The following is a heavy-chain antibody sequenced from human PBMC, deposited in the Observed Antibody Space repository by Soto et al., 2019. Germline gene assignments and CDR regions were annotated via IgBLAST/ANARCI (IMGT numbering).Heavy chain of an antibody. CDR3: VASKYCSSTTCYFFDF. V-gene: IGHV4-30-2*01. CDR2: LYHDGTT. J-gene: IGHJ4*02. CDR1: GTSISSGGYS. Sequence: QLQLQESGSGLVKPSQTLSLTCAVSGTSISSGGYSWSWIRQPPGRGLEWIGYLYHDGTTFYNPSLLSRVTMSVGRSKNQFSLKLISVTAADTAVYYCVASKYCSSTTCYFFDFWGLGTLVSVSS. D-gene: IGHD2-2*01.